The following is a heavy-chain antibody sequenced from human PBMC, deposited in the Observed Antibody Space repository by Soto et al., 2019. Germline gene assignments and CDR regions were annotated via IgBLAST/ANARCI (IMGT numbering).Heavy chain of an antibody. CDR3: ARDGPFISVAAPAFQYAMDV. CDR1: SFTFSSYW. V-gene: IGHV3-7*03. Sequence: DVRLVESGGGLVQPGGSLRLSCAASSFTFSSYWLSWVRQAPGKGLEWVATIKQDGSENYYVDSVKGRFTISRDNAKNSLYLQMSSLGADDTAVYYCARDGPFISVAAPAFQYAMDVWGQGTTVTVS. D-gene: IGHD6-19*01. J-gene: IGHJ6*02. CDR2: IKQDGSEN.